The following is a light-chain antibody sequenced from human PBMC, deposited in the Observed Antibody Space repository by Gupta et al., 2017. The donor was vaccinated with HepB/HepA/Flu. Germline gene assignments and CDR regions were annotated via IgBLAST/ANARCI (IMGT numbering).Light chain of an antibody. CDR2: KAS. J-gene: IGKJ3*01. V-gene: IGKV1-5*03. CDR3: QQYKGYFT. CDR1: QSIGSW. Sequence: DNQMTQSPSILSASVGDRVTITCRASQSIGSWLAWYQKKPGKAPKLLIYKASSLESGVPPRFSGSGSGTEFTLTISSLQPDDFATYYCQQYKGYFTFGPGTKVEIK.